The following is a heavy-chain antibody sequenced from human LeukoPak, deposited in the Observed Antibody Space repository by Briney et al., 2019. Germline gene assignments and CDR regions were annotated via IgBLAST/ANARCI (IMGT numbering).Heavy chain of an antibody. CDR3: AREVEYYDSSGYRPHAFDI. Sequence: SETLSLTCAVSGGFISNINWWSWVRQPPGRGLEWIGEVHQSGVTNYNPSLRSRVTISVDTSKNQFSLKVNSVTAADTAVYYCAREVEYYDSSGYRPHAFDIWGQGTLVTVST. J-gene: IGHJ3*02. D-gene: IGHD3-22*01. CDR2: VHQSGVT. CDR1: GGFISNINW. V-gene: IGHV4-4*02.